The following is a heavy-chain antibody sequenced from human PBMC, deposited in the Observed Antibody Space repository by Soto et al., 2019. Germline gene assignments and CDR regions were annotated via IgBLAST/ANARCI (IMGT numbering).Heavy chain of an antibody. CDR3: VHRPGGYLSGWDNGYFDY. D-gene: IGHD6-19*01. Sequence: QITLNESGPTLVTPTQTLTLTCTFSGFSFSTSQVGVGWIRQPPGKAQEWLALIYWDADRRYNPSLRNRLSISKDTSKNLVVLTMTNMDPVDTGTYYCVHRPGGYLSGWDNGYFDYWGRGALVTVSS. V-gene: IGHV2-5*02. CDR1: GFSFSTSQVG. CDR2: IYWDADR. J-gene: IGHJ4*02.